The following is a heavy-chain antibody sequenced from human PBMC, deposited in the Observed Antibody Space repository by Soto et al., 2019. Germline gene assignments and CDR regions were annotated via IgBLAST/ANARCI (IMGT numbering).Heavy chain of an antibody. CDR3: GREGGAFGI. CDR1: GFTVSTNY. V-gene: IGHV3-53*01. J-gene: IGHJ3*02. Sequence: EVQLVESGGGLIQPGGSLRLSCAASGFTVSTNYMNWVRQPPGKGLEWVSIIDSGSSSYYADSVKGRFTISRDNSKNSLYLQMNSLRADDSAVYDWGREGGAFGIWGQGTMVTVSS. CDR2: IDSGSSS. D-gene: IGHD3-16*01.